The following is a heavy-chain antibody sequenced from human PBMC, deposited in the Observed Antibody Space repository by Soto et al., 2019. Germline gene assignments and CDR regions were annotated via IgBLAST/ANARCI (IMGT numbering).Heavy chain of an antibody. CDR1: GYTFINFD. CDR2: MNPGSGKT. CDR3: ARMASAGTLNWFDP. J-gene: IGHJ5*02. D-gene: IGHD6-13*01. Sequence: QVQLVQSGAEVKEPGASVRVSCKASGYTFINFDISWVRQAAGQGLEWLGWMNPGSGKTGYASKLKGRVAMTRDASTGTSHLELSSLTSDDTAVYYCARMASAGTLNWFDPWGQGTLVTVSS. V-gene: IGHV1-8*02.